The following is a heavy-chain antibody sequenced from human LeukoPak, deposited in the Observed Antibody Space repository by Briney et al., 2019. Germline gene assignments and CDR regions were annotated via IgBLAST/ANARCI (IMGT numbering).Heavy chain of an antibody. CDR2: TSGSGGST. V-gene: IGHV3-23*01. CDR3: AKVPRQQHPAPIFDY. D-gene: IGHD1/OR15-1a*01. CDR1: GFTFSSYA. J-gene: IGHJ4*02. Sequence: GGSLRLSCAASGFTFSSYAMSWVRQAPGKGLEWVSATSGSGGSTYYADSVKGRFTISRDNSKNTLYLQMNSLRAEDTAVYYCAKVPRQQHPAPIFDYWGQGTLVTVCS.